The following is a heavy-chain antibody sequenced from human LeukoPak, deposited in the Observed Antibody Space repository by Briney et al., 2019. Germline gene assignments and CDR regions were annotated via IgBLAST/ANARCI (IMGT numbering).Heavy chain of an antibody. CDR3: ARGNHRDAFDI. Sequence: PGGSLRLSCAASGFTFSSYAMSWVRQAPGKGLEWVSVIYSGGSTYYADSVKGRFTISRHNSKNTLYLQMNSLRAEDTAVYYCARGNHRDAFDIWGQGTMVTVSS. CDR1: GFTFSSYA. CDR2: IYSGGST. J-gene: IGHJ3*02. V-gene: IGHV3-53*04.